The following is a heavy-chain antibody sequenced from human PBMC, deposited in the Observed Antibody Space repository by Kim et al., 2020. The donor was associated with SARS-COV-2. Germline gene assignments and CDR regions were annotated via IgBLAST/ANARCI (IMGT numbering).Heavy chain of an antibody. V-gene: IGHV3-7*01. CDR3: LRVGWLQVTH. Sequence: GGSLRLSCAASGFSFDRFWMSWVRQAPGKGLECVASIRFDSSQIYYLDSVKGRFTVSRDNAKNSVYLEMNNLRGEDTAIYFCLRVGWLQVTHWGQGTLVAVSS. J-gene: IGHJ4*02. D-gene: IGHD5-12*01. CDR1: GFSFDRFW. CDR2: IRFDSSQI.